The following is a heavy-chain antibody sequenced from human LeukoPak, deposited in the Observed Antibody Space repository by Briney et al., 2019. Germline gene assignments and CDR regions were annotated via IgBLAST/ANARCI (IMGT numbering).Heavy chain of an antibody. CDR1: GFTFSTYA. D-gene: IGHD4-17*01. J-gene: IGHJ5*02. Sequence: GGSLRLSCAASGFTFSTYAMSWFRQAPGKGLEWVSSILGSGSVTYADSVKGRFTISRDNSQNTLYLQMHTLRAEDTAIYYCAKARYDYGDPVGWFDPWGQGTLVTVSS. V-gene: IGHV3-23*01. CDR2: ILGSGSVT. CDR3: AKARYDYGDPVGWFDP.